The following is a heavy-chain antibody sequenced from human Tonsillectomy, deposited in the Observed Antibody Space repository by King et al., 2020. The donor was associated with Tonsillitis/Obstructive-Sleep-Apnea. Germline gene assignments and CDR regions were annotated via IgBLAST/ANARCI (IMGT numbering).Heavy chain of an antibody. CDR1: GGSISSYY. CDR3: ARDMVLEAGGDAFDI. D-gene: IGHD2-8*01. Sequence: QLQESGPGLVKPSETLSLTCTVSGGSISSYYWSWIRQPPGKGLEWIGYIYYSGSTNYNPSLKSRVTISVDTSKNQFSLKLSSVTDADTAVYYCARDMVLEAGGDAFDIWGQGTMVTVSS. V-gene: IGHV4-59*01. CDR2: IYYSGST. J-gene: IGHJ3*02.